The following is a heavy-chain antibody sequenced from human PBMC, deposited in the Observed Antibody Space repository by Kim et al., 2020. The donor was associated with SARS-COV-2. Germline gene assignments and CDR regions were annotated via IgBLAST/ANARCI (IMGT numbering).Heavy chain of an antibody. J-gene: IGHJ4*02. D-gene: IGHD3-10*01. CDR3: ARGPYPLWFGELFGTFDS. V-gene: IGHV4-34*01. Sequence: KSRVTISVDTSKNQFSLKLSSVTAADTAVYYCARGPYPLWFGELFGTFDSWGQGTLVTVSS.